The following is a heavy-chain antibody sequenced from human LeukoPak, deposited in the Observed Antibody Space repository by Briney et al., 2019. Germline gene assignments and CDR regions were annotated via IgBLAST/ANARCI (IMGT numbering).Heavy chain of an antibody. V-gene: IGHV3-21*01. D-gene: IGHD3-9*01. J-gene: IGHJ3*02. Sequence: AGGSLRLSCAASGFTFNTYSMNWVRQAPGKGLEWVSSISSSSSYIYYADSVKGRFTISRDNAKNSLYLQMNSLRAEDTAVYYCARDQYYDILTGYYFRDAFDIWGQGTMVTVSS. CDR3: ARDQYYDILTGYYFRDAFDI. CDR1: GFTFNTYS. CDR2: ISSSSSYI.